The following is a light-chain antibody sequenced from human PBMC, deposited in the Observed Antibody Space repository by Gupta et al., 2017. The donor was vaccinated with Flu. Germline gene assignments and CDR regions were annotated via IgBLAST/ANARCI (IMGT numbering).Light chain of an antibody. V-gene: IGKV2-28*01. CDR3: MQALQTSYT. J-gene: IGKJ2*01. CDR2: LGS. CDR1: QSLLQTNGYNY. Sequence: VTPGEPASISCRSSQSLLQTNGYNYLDWYLQKPGQSPQLLIYLGSYRASGVPDRFSGSGSGTDFTLKISRVEAEDVGVYYCMQALQTSYTFGQGTKLEIK.